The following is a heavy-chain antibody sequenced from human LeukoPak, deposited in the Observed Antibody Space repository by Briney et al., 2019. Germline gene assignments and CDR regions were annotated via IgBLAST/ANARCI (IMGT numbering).Heavy chain of an antibody. V-gene: IGHV3-23*01. Sequence: PGGSLRLSCAASGFTFSSYAMGWVRQAPGKGPEWVSAISGSGGSIYYADSVKGRFSISRDNSKNTLYLQMSSLGAEDTAVYYCAKGPLIEVAGTTWDYWGQGTLVTVSS. CDR2: ISGSGGSI. CDR1: GFTFSSYA. J-gene: IGHJ4*02. CDR3: AKGPLIEVAGTTWDY. D-gene: IGHD6-19*01.